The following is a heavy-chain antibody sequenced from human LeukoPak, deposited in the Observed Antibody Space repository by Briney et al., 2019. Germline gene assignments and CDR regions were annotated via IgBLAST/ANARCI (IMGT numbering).Heavy chain of an antibody. J-gene: IGHJ6*02. CDR3: ARDRGGYYGSVPRDGMDV. Sequence: SETLSLTCTVSGGSISSGGYYWSWIRQHPGKGLEWIGYIYYSGSTYYNPSLKSRVTISVDTSKNQFSLKLSPVTAADTAVYYCARDRGGYYGSVPRDGMDVWGQGTTVTVSS. CDR1: GGSISSGGYY. V-gene: IGHV4-31*03. CDR2: IYYSGST. D-gene: IGHD3-10*01.